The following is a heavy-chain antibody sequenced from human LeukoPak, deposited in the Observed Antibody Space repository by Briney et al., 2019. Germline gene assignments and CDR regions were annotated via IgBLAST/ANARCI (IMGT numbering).Heavy chain of an antibody. D-gene: IGHD5-18*01. V-gene: IGHV3-23*01. CDR3: AKGNGYSYGRYYFDY. CDR1: GFTFSSYA. CDR2: ITASGGNT. J-gene: IGHJ4*02. Sequence: GGSLRLSCAASGFTFSSYAMGWVRQAPGKGLEWVSAITASGGNTYYADSVKGRFTISRDNSENTLYLQVNSLRAEDTAVYYCAKGNGYSYGRYYFDYWGQGTLVTVSS.